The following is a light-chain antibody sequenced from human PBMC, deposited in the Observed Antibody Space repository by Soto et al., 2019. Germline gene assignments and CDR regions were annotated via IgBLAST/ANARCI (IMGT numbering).Light chain of an antibody. CDR3: QQRRGWPRA. CDR2: DAT. J-gene: IGKJ1*01. V-gene: IGKV3-11*01. CDR1: QSVGSY. Sequence: EIVLTQSPATLSLSPGERATLSCRASQSVGSYLAWFQQKPGQAPRLLIYDATNRATGIPARFNGSGSGTDFTLTISSLEPEDFAVYYCQQRRGWPRAFGQGTKVEFK.